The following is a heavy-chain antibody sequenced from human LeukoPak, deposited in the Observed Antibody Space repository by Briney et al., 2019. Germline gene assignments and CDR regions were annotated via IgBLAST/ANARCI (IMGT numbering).Heavy chain of an antibody. CDR3: AREVTTFYHSKSAFDI. CDR2: IYTSGST. D-gene: IGHD4-17*01. V-gene: IGHV4-61*02. CDR1: GGSISSGSYY. Sequence: SETLSLTCTVSGGSISSGSYYWSWIRQPAGKGLEWIGRIYTSGSTNYNPSLKSRVTISVDTSENQFSLKLSSVTAADTAVYYCAREVTTFYHSKSAFDIWGQGTMVTVSS. J-gene: IGHJ3*02.